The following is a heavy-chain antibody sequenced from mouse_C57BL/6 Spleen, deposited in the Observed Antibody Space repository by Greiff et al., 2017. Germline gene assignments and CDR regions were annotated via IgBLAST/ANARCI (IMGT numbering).Heavy chain of an antibody. CDR3: ARKLLDY. Sequence: EVKLMESGGDLVKPGGSLKLSCAASGFTFSSYGMSWVRQTPDKRLEWVATISSGGSYTYYPDSVQGRFTIARDNAKNTLHQQMSRLKSEDTAMYYCARKLLDYWGQGTTLTVSS. CDR1: GFTFSSYG. J-gene: IGHJ2*01. V-gene: IGHV5-6*01. CDR2: ISSGGSYT.